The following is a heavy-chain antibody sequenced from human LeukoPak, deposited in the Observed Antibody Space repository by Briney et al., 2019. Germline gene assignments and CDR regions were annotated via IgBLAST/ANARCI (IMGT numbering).Heavy chain of an antibody. J-gene: IGHJ4*02. D-gene: IGHD5-12*01. CDR1: GYTFTGFY. CDR3: ARDPRAGYSDYLDY. CDR2: INGFNGGT. V-gene: IGHV1-2*02. Sequence: ASVKVYCKASGYTFTGFYVHWVRQAPGQGLEWMGWINGFNGGTNFAQRFQGRVTMTRDTSISTAYMELSGLTSDDTAVYFCARDPRAGYSDYLDYWGQGTQVTVSS.